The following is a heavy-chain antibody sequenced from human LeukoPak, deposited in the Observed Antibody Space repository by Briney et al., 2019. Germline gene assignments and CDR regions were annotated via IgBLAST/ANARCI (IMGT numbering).Heavy chain of an antibody. CDR3: ARGVALHSDGWTPPVY. Sequence: AGGSLRLSCAASGFTFNTYNMNWVRQAPGKGLEWVSVIYSGGSTYYVDSVKGRFTISRDNSKNTLYLQMNSLRAEDTGVYYCARGVALHSDGWTPPVYWGQGTLVTVSS. V-gene: IGHV3-66*01. CDR2: IYSGGST. J-gene: IGHJ4*02. CDR1: GFTFNTYN. D-gene: IGHD6-19*01.